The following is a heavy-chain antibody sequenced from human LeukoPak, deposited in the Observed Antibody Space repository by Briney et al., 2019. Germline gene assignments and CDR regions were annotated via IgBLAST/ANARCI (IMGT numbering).Heavy chain of an antibody. J-gene: IGHJ4*02. D-gene: IGHD4-17*01. CDR1: GYTFTSYG. V-gene: IGHV1-18*01. Sequence: GASVKVSCKASGYTFTSYGISWVRQALGQGLEWMGWISAYNGNTNYAQKLQGRITMTTDTSTSTDYMELRSLRSDDTAVYYCAQIIEGLDYGRYWGQGTLVTVSS. CDR2: ISAYNGNT. CDR3: AQIIEGLDYGRY.